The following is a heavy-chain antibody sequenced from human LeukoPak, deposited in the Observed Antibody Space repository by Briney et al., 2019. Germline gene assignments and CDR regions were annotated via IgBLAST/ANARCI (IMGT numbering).Heavy chain of an antibody. CDR2: IYYSGST. D-gene: IGHD3-3*01. J-gene: IGHJ6*03. CDR3: ARSAYYDFWSGYYYYYYMDV. V-gene: IGHV4-59*01. CDR1: GGSISSYY. Sequence: TTSETLSLTCTVSGGSISSYYWSWIRQPPGKGLEWIGYIYYSGSTNYNPSLKSRVTISVDTSKNQFSLKLSSVTAADTAVYYCARSAYYDFWSGYYYYYYMDVWGKGTTVTVSS.